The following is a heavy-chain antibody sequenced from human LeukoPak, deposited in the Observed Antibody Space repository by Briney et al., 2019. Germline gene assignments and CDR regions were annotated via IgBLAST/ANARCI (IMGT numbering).Heavy chain of an antibody. CDR3: VKEGVEYSYSYGDY. CDR2: ISYDGGDK. Sequence: GGSLRLPCAASGFSFNNYAMYWVRQAPGKGPEWVALISYDGGDKYYAESMKGRITISRDNAENTLYLQMNNLRPDDTAFYFCVKEGVEYSYSYGDYWGQGTLVTVSS. CDR1: GFSFNNYA. J-gene: IGHJ4*02. V-gene: IGHV3-30*18. D-gene: IGHD3-16*01.